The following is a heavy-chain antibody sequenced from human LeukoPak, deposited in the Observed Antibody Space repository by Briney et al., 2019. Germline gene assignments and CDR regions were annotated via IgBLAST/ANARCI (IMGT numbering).Heavy chain of an antibody. V-gene: IGHV4-39*07. J-gene: IGHJ4*02. D-gene: IGHD1-26*01. CDR2: IYYSGST. Sequence: PSETLSLTCTVSGGSISSSSYYWCWIRQPPRKRLEWIGSIYYSGSTYYSPSLKSRVTISVDTSKNQFSLKLSSVTAADTAVYYCARETFDKPASIVRASTFFDYWGQGTLVTVSS. CDR3: ARETFDKPASIVRASTFFDY. CDR1: GGSISSSSYY.